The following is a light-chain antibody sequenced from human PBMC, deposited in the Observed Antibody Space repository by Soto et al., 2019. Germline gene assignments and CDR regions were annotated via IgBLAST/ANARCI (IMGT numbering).Light chain of an antibody. Sequence: DIQMTQSPSSLSASVGDRVTITCQASQDISNYLNWYQQKPGKAPKLLIYDASNLETGVPSRFSGSGSGTDFTFTISSLQPEDIAAYYCQQYDKLPMYTFGQGTKLEIK. J-gene: IGKJ2*01. CDR2: DAS. V-gene: IGKV1-33*01. CDR1: QDISNY. CDR3: QQYDKLPMYT.